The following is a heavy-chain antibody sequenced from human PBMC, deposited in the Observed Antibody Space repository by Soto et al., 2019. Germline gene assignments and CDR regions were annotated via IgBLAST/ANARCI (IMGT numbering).Heavy chain of an antibody. CDR3: AKGYDFWSGTIDY. CDR1: GFTFDDYA. J-gene: IGHJ4*02. V-gene: IGHV3-9*01. CDR2: ISWNSGSI. D-gene: IGHD3-3*01. Sequence: EVQLVESGGGLVQPGRSLRLSCAASGFTFDDYAMHWVRQAPGKGLEWVSGISWNSGSIGYADSVKGRFTISRDNAKNSLYLQMHSLRAEDTDLYYCAKGYDFWSGTIDYWGQGTLVTVSS.